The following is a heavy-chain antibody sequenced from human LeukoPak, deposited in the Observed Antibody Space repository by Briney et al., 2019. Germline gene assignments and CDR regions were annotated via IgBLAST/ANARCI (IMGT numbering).Heavy chain of an antibody. CDR1: GFTFGTYS. J-gene: IGHJ4*02. CDR2: ISSSSSYI. D-gene: IGHD1-26*01. V-gene: IGHV3-21*01. Sequence: PGGSLRLSCAASGFTFGTYSMNWVRQAPGKGLEWVSSISSSSSYIYYADSVKGRFTISRDNAKNSLYLQMNSLRAEDTAVYYCARDPRAGSYSDYWGQGTLVTVSS. CDR3: ARDPRAGSYSDY.